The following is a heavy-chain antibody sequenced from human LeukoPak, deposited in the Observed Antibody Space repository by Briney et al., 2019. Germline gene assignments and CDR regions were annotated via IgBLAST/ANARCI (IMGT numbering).Heavy chain of an antibody. CDR3: ASSYGGELQADY. Sequence: TLSLTCTVSGGSLSSGDYYWSWVRQPPGKGLEWLGYIYYSGSTYYNPSLKSRVTISVDTSKNQFSLKLSSVTAADTAVYYCASSYGGELQADYWGQGTLVTVSS. V-gene: IGHV4-30-4*01. CDR2: IYYSGST. D-gene: IGHD4/OR15-4a*01. J-gene: IGHJ4*02. CDR1: GGSLSSGDYY.